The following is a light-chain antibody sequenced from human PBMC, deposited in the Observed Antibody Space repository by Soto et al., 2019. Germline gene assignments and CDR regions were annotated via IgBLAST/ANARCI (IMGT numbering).Light chain of an antibody. CDR3: QQSQSSRWT. J-gene: IGKJ1*01. CDR2: GAS. CDR1: QSVASAY. Sequence: EIVLTQSPGTLSLSPGERATLSYRASQSVASAYFAWYQHTPGQAPRLLIYGASSRATGVPDRFSGSGSGTDFTLTISSLEPEDFAVYYCQQSQSSRWTFGQGSKVEAK. V-gene: IGKV3-20*01.